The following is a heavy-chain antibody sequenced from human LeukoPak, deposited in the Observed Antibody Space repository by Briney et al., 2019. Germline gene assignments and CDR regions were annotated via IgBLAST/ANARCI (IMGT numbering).Heavy chain of an antibody. V-gene: IGHV4-59*01. CDR1: GGSISNYY. D-gene: IGHD6-13*01. CDR2: IYYSGST. J-gene: IGHJ6*03. Sequence: PSETLSLTCTVSGGSISNYYWSWIRQPPGKGLEWIGYIYYSGSTNYNPSLKSRVTISVDTSKNQFSLKLRSVTAADTAVYYCARDRVGQQLVGRKYCYYYMDVWGKGNTVTISS. CDR3: ARDRVGQQLVGRKYCYYYMDV.